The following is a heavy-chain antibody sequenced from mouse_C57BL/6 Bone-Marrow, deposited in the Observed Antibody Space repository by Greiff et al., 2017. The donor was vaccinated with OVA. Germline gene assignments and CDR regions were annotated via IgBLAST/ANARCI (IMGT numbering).Heavy chain of an antibody. CDR3: ARDYYGSSPAWFAY. V-gene: IGHV1-31*01. D-gene: IGHD1-1*01. CDR1: GYSFTGYY. Sequence: VQLQQSGPELVKPGASVKISCKASGYSFTGYYMHWVKQSHGNILDWIGYIYPYNGVSSYNQKFKGKATLTVDKSSSTAYMELRSLTSDDSAVYYCARDYYGSSPAWFAYWGQGTLVTVSA. J-gene: IGHJ3*01. CDR2: IYPYNGVS.